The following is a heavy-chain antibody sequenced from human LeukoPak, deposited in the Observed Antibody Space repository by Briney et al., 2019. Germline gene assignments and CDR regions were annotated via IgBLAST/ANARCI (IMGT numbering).Heavy chain of an antibody. CDR2: IYYSGST. V-gene: IGHV4-61*05. CDR3: ARQMSDYGPFDY. D-gene: IGHD4-17*01. CDR1: GGSISSSSYY. J-gene: IGHJ4*02. Sequence: SETLSLTCTVSGGSISSSSYYWSWIRQPPGKGLEWIGYIYYSGSTNHNLSLKSRVTISVDTSKNQFSLNLSSVTAADTAVYYCARQMSDYGPFDYWGQGTLVTVSS.